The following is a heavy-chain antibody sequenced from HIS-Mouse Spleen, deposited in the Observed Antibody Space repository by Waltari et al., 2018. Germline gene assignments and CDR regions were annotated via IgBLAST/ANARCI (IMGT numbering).Heavy chain of an antibody. CDR3: AREIPYSSSWYDWYFDL. CDR1: GGAICRSGYY. D-gene: IGHD6-13*01. CDR2: IYYIALT. Sequence: QLQESCPGLVKPSGSLSRTCSDSGGAICRSGYYGGRMRQPPGKGLEWSGSIYYIALTYYNPSLKSRVTISVDTSKNPFSQKLSSVTAADTAVYYCAREIPYSSSWYDWYFDLWGRGTLVTVSS. J-gene: IGHJ2*01. V-gene: IGHV4-39*07.